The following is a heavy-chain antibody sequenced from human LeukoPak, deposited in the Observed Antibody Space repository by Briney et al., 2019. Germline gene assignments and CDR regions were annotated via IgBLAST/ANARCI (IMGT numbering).Heavy chain of an antibody. CDR1: GGSISSGGYY. V-gene: IGHV4-31*03. CDR3: ARVGCSGGSCYSHPKRYFDY. CDR2: IYYSGST. J-gene: IGHJ4*02. Sequence: SETLSLTCTVSGGSISSGGYYWSWIRLHPGKGLEWIGYIYYSGSTYYNPSLKSRVTISVDTSKNQFSLKLSSVTAADTAVYYCARVGCSGGSCYSHPKRYFDYWGQGTLVTVSS. D-gene: IGHD2-15*01.